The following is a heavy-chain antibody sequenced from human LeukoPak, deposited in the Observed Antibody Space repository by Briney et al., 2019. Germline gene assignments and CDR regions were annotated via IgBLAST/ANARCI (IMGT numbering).Heavy chain of an antibody. CDR3: AKDEGSGLGSYSWGYFDS. D-gene: IGHD3-16*01. CDR1: GFTFINYA. V-gene: IGHV3-23*01. Sequence: PGGSLRLSCSVSGFTFINYAMNWVRQAPGKGLDWVSAISQLGDYIYYAESVKGRFTISRDNSNNVMYLQMNSLRAEDTALYYCAKDEGSGLGSYSWGYFDSWGQGTVVSVSS. CDR2: ISQLGDYI. J-gene: IGHJ4*02.